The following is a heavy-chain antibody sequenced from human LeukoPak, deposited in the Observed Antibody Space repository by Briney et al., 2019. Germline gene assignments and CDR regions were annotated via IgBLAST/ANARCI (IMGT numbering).Heavy chain of an antibody. CDR2: IYSGGST. J-gene: IGHJ3*02. CDR1: GFTVSSNY. Sequence: GSLRLSCAASGFTVSSNYMSWVRQAPGKGLEWVSVIYSGGSTYYADSVKGRFTISRDNSKNTLYLQMNSLRAEDTAVYYCASDSEYDAFDIWGQGTMVTVSS. V-gene: IGHV3-53*01. CDR3: ASDSEYDAFDI. D-gene: IGHD3-10*01.